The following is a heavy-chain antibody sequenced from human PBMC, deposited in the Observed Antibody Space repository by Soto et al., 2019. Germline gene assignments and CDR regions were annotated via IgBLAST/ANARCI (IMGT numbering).Heavy chain of an antibody. CDR1: GGSFSGYY. D-gene: IGHD3-10*01. V-gene: IGHV4-34*01. Sequence: ETLSLTCAAYGGSFSGYYWSWIRQPPGKGLEWIGEINHSGSTNYNPSLKSRVTISVDTSKNQFSLKLSSVTAADTAVYYCARKRGYYYDGMEVWGQGTTVS. CDR2: INHSGST. CDR3: ARKRGYYYDGMEV. J-gene: IGHJ6*02.